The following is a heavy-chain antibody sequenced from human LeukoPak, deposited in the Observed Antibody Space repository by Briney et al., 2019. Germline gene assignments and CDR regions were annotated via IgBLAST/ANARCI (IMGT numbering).Heavy chain of an antibody. CDR3: ARAMGDYYDSSGYYSAGD. D-gene: IGHD3-22*01. CDR2: IIPIFGTA. J-gene: IGHJ4*02. Sequence: SVKVSCKASGGTFSSYAISWVRQAPGQGLEWMGGIIPIFGTANYAQKFQSRVTMTADESTSTADMELSSLSSEDTAVYYCARAMGDYYDSSGYYSAGDWGQGTLVTVSS. V-gene: IGHV1-69*13. CDR1: GGTFSSYA.